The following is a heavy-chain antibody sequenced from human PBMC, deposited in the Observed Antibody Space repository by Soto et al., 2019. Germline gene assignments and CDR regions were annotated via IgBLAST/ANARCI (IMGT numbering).Heavy chain of an antibody. CDR3: ARDPAADTAMLKPDY. Sequence: EVQLVESGGGLVKPGGSLRLSCAASGFTFSSYSMNWVRQAPGKGLEWVSSISSSSSYIYYADSVKGRFTISRDNAKNSMYLQMNRLRAEDTAVYYCARDPAADTAMLKPDYWGQGTLVTVSS. CDR2: ISSSSSYI. D-gene: IGHD5-18*01. J-gene: IGHJ4*02. V-gene: IGHV3-21*01. CDR1: GFTFSSYS.